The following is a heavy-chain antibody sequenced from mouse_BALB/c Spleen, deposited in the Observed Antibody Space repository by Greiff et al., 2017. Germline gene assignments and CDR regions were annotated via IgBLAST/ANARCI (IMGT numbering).Heavy chain of an antibody. Sequence: QVHVKQSGAELVKPGASVKLSCKASGYTFTSYYMYWVKQRPGQGLEWIGEINPSNGGTNFNEKFKSKATLTVDKSSSTAYMQLSSLTSEDSAVYYCTRYGYDGDYWGQGTTLTVSS. V-gene: IGHV1S81*02. D-gene: IGHD2-2*01. CDR3: TRYGYDGDY. CDR1: GYTFTSYY. J-gene: IGHJ2*01. CDR2: INPSNGGT.